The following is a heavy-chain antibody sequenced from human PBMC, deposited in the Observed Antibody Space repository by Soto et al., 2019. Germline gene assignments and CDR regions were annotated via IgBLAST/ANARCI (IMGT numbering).Heavy chain of an antibody. J-gene: IGHJ4*02. V-gene: IGHV3-66*01. Sequence: EVQLVESGGGLVQPGGSLRLSCAASGFTVSSNYMSWVRQAPGKGLEWVSVIYSGGSTYYADSVKGRFTITRDNSKNSLYLVVHCLRADDTGVYYCARGGTMALDYWGQETLVTVSS. CDR2: IYSGGST. D-gene: IGHD3-10*01. CDR3: ARGGTMALDY. CDR1: GFTVSSNY.